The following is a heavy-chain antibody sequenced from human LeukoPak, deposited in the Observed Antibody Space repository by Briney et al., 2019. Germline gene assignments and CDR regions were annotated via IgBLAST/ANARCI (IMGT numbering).Heavy chain of an antibody. CDR3: ARGDLFGYSNFYYYMDV. V-gene: IGHV1-8*01. CDR2: MNPNSGNT. J-gene: IGHJ6*03. CDR1: GYKFTSYD. Sequence: ASVRVSCKASGYKFTSYDFNWVRQATGQGLEWMGWMNPNSGNTGYAQKFQGRVTMTRDTSITTAYMELSSLRSEDTAVYYCARGDLFGYSNFYYYMDVWGKGTTVTVSS. D-gene: IGHD4-11*01.